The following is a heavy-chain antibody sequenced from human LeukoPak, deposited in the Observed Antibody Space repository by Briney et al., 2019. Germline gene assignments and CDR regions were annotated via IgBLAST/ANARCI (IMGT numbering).Heavy chain of an antibody. Sequence: PGGSLRLSCAASGFTFSSYWMSWVRQAPGKGPEWVANIKQDGSEKYYVDSVKGRFTISRDNAKNSLYLQMNSLRAEDTAVYYCARDLGSNFRKNNWFDPWGQGTLVTVSS. CDR1: GFTFSSYW. D-gene: IGHD3-10*01. CDR3: ARDLGSNFRKNNWFDP. J-gene: IGHJ5*02. V-gene: IGHV3-7*01. CDR2: IKQDGSEK.